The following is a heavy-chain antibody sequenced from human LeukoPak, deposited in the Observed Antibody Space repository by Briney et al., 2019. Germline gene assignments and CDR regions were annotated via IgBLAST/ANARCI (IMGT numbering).Heavy chain of an antibody. Sequence: PGGSLRLSCAASGFTFSSYGMSWVRQAPGKGLEWVSAISGSGGSTYYADSVKGRFTISRDNAKNSLYLQMNSLRAEDTAVYYCARVDLFDPWGQGTLVTVSS. CDR2: ISGSGGST. V-gene: IGHV3-23*01. CDR1: GFTFSSYG. CDR3: ARVDLFDP. D-gene: IGHD3/OR15-3a*01. J-gene: IGHJ5*02.